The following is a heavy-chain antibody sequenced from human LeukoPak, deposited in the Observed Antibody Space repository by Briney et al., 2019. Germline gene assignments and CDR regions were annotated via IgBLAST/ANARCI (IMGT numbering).Heavy chain of an antibody. V-gene: IGHV3-21*04. D-gene: IGHD1-14*01. CDR1: GFTFSSYS. J-gene: IGHJ4*02. CDR3: AKTGNPATGDF. Sequence: GGSLRLSCAASGFTFSSYSMNWVRQAPGKGLEWVSSISSGSSYIYYADSVKGRFTISRGNSKNTLYLQMNSLRAEDSAVYYCAKTGNPATGDFWGQGTLVTVSS. CDR2: ISSGSSYI.